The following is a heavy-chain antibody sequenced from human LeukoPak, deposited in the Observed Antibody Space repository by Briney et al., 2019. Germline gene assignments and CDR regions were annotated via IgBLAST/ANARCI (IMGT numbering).Heavy chain of an antibody. V-gene: IGHV1-18*01. CDR2: ISAYNGNT. D-gene: IGHD6-6*01. Sequence: ASVKVSCKASGYTFTSYGISWVRQAPGQGLEWMGWISAYNGNTNYAQKFQGRVTITTDESTSTAYMELSSLRSEDTAVYYCAREGAAPIDYWGQGTLVTVSS. J-gene: IGHJ4*02. CDR3: AREGAAPIDY. CDR1: GYTFTSYG.